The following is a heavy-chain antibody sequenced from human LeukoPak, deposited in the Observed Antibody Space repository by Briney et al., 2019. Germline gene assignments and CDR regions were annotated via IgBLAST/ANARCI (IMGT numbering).Heavy chain of an antibody. CDR1: GGSFSGYY. CDR3: ARGKREDYDFWSGSLPWAFDI. CDR2: INHSGST. V-gene: IGHV4-34*01. Sequence: TASETLSLTCAVYGGSFSGYYWSWIRQPPGKGLEWIGEINHSGSTNYNPSLKSRVTISVDTSKNQFSLKLSSVTAADTAVYYCARGKREDYDFWSGSLPWAFDIWGQGTMVTVSS. J-gene: IGHJ3*02. D-gene: IGHD3-3*01.